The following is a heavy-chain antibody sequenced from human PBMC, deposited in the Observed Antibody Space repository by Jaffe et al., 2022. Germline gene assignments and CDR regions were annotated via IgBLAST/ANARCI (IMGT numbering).Heavy chain of an antibody. V-gene: IGHV3-49*04. D-gene: IGHD4-17*01. Sequence: EVQLVESGGTLVQPGRSLRLSCAVSGFSFDTFSVTWVRQAPGKGLEWVGFMRSESDGGTTEYAASVKGRFTISRHDSKSIAYLQMNSLKTEDTATYYCTRAHPWAGDLTFDYWGQGTLVTVSS. CDR1: GFSFDTFS. CDR2: MRSESDGGTT. J-gene: IGHJ4*02. CDR3: TRAHPWAGDLTFDY.